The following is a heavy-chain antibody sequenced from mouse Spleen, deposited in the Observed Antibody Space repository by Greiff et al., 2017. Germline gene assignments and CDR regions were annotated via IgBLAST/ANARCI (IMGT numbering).Heavy chain of an antibody. CDR3: ARRHYGRSA. CDR2: IYPGSGST. J-gene: IGHJ2*01. V-gene: IGHV1-55*01. Sequence: QVQLQQPGAELVKPGASVQMSCKASGYTFPSYWITWVKQRPGQGLEWIGDIYPGSGSTNYNEKFKSKATLTVDTSSSTAYMQLSSLTSEDSAVYYCARRHYGRSAWGQGTTLTVSS. D-gene: IGHD1-1*01. CDR1: GYTFPSYW.